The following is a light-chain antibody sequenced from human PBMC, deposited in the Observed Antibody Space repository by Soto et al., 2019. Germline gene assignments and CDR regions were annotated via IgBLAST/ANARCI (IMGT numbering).Light chain of an antibody. Sequence: EIVLTQSPGTLSLSPGERATLSCRASQSVSNNYLSFYQQKPFQAPRLLIYGASNSATCIPDRFSCSGSGTDFTLTISRLEPEDFAVYYCQQYGSSGTFGQGTKVDIK. CDR3: QQYGSSGT. J-gene: IGKJ1*01. CDR2: GAS. CDR1: QSVSNNY. V-gene: IGKV3-20*01.